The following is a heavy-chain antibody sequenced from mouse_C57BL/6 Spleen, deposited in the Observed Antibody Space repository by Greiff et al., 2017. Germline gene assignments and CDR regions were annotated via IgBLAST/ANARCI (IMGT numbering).Heavy chain of an antibody. CDR2: IWSGGST. D-gene: IGHD2-1*01. V-gene: IGHV2-2*01. Sequence: VKLQESGPGLVQPSQSLSITCTVSGFSLTSYGVHWVRQSPGKGLEWLGVIWSGGSTDYNAAFISRLSISKDNSKSQVFFKMNSLQADDTAIYYCARRGGNYLFYYAMDYWGQGTSVTVSS. CDR3: ARRGGNYLFYYAMDY. J-gene: IGHJ4*01. CDR1: GFSLTSYG.